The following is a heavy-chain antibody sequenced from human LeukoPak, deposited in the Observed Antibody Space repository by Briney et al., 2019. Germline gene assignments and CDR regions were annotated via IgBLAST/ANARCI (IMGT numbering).Heavy chain of an antibody. J-gene: IGHJ4*02. CDR2: IIPIFGTA. D-gene: IGHD5-18*01. Sequence: ASVKLSCKASGGTFSSYAISWVRQAPGQGLEWMGGIIPIFGTANYAQKFQGRVTITADKSTSKASMETSSMRSEDTAVYYCAGGEDTAMVTGPFDYWGQGTLVTVSS. CDR3: AGGEDTAMVTGPFDY. V-gene: IGHV1-69*06. CDR1: GGTFSSYA.